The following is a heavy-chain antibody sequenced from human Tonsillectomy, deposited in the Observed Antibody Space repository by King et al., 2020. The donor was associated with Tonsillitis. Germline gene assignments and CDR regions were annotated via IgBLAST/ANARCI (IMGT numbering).Heavy chain of an antibody. V-gene: IGHV5-51*01. CDR3: ARQGDHYFGSGSFTD. D-gene: IGHD3-10*01. J-gene: IGHJ4*02. CDR1: GYIFTSYW. CDR2: IHPGDSDT. Sequence: QLVQSGAEVKKPGESLKISCQGSGYIFTSYWIGWLRQMPGKGLEWMGIIHPGDSDTRYSPSFQGQFAISADRSIGTAYLQWSSLKASDTAIYYCARQGDHYFGSGSFTDWGQGTLVTVSS.